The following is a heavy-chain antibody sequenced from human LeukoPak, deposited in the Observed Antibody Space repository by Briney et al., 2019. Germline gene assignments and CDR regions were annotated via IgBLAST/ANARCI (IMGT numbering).Heavy chain of an antibody. J-gene: IGHJ4*02. Sequence: PGGSLRLSCAASGFTFSGYWMTWVRQAPGKGLEWVANIKQDGSEKYYVDSVKGRFTISRDNAKNSLYLQMNSLRAEDTAMYYCARDDDYGSDYWGQGTLVTVSS. D-gene: IGHD3-10*01. CDR1: GFTFSGYW. V-gene: IGHV3-7*01. CDR3: ARDDDYGSDY. CDR2: IKQDGSEK.